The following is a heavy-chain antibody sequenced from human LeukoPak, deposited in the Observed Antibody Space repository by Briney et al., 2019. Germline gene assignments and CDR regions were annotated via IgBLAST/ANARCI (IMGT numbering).Heavy chain of an antibody. CDR1: GFPFRSYS. J-gene: IGHJ4*02. D-gene: IGHD2-2*01. V-gene: IGHV3-21*01. CDR3: ARDLPPLLCSSTSCPFDY. Sequence: GGPLRLSCAASGFPFRSYSMNWVRQAPGKVLAWVSSISNSSSYIYYADSVKGRFTISRDNAKNSLYLQMSSLRAEDTAVYYCARDLPPLLCSSTSCPFDYWGQGTLVTVSS. CDR2: ISNSSSYI.